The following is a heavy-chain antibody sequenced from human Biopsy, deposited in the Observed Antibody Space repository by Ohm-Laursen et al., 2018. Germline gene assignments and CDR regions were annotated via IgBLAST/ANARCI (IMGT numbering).Heavy chain of an antibody. CDR1: GDSISSSTYY. J-gene: IGHJ4*02. CDR2: IRNT. D-gene: IGHD4/OR15-4a*01. V-gene: IGHV4-39*01. CDR3: AQTRNDYGGFYFDY. Sequence: PSDTLSLTCSVSGDSISSSTYYWGWIRQPPGKGLEWIGTIRNTYFRTSLKSRDTMSVDTSNNRFSLKLISVTAADTGVYYCAQTRNDYGGFYFDYWGRGTLVTVSS.